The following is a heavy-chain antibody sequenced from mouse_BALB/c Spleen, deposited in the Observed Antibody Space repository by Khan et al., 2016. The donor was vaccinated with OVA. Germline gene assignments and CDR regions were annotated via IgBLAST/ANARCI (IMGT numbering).Heavy chain of an antibody. D-gene: IGHD1-2*01. Sequence: EVQLQESGPGLVKPSQSLSLTCTVTGYSITSGYAWNWIRQFSGNKLEWMCYISYSGSTSYNPSLRSRISITRDTSKNQFFLQLNSVTTEDTATYYCARKNYYGCAMDYWGQGTSVTVSS. J-gene: IGHJ4*01. CDR2: ISYSGST. CDR3: ARKNYYGCAMDY. CDR1: GYSITSGYA. V-gene: IGHV3-2*02.